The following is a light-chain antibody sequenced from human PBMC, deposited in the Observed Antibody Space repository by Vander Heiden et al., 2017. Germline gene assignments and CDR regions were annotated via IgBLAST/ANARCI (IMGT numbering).Light chain of an antibody. J-gene: IGLJ2*01. Sequence: QSALPQPDSHSGSPGQSLPTSCTGTSSDVGSYNLVSWYQQHPGKAPKLMIYEGSKRPSGVSNRFSGSKSGNTASLTISGLQAEDEADYYCCSYAGSSTWVFGGGTKLTVL. CDR3: CSYAGSSTWV. CDR2: EGS. CDR1: SSDVGSYNL. V-gene: IGLV2-23*01.